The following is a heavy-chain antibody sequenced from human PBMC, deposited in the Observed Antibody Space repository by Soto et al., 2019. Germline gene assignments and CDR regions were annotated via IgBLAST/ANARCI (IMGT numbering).Heavy chain of an antibody. CDR1: GFTFSSYW. J-gene: IGHJ4*02. D-gene: IGHD1-20*01. Sequence: GSLRLSCAASGFTFSSYWMSWVHQAPGKGLEWVANIKQDGSEKYYVDSVKGRFTISRDNAKNSLYLQMKSLRAEDTAVYYFARVHYTGYNRKIFTYWTQGTLVTGSS. CDR3: ARVHYTGYNRKIFTY. V-gene: IGHV3-7*01. CDR2: IKQDGSEK.